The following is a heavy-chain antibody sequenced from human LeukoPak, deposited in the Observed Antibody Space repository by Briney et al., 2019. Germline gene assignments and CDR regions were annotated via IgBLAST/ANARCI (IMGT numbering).Heavy chain of an antibody. CDR3: ARDLRAITMVRGVNPYYFDY. CDR1: GFTFSDYY. Sequence: GGSLRLSCAASGFTFSDYYMSWIHQAPGKGLEWVSYISSSGSTIYYADSVKGRFTISRDNAKNSLYLQMNSLRAEDTAVYYCARDLRAITMVRGVNPYYFDYWGQGTRVTVSS. J-gene: IGHJ4*02. D-gene: IGHD3-10*01. CDR2: ISSSGSTI. V-gene: IGHV3-11*01.